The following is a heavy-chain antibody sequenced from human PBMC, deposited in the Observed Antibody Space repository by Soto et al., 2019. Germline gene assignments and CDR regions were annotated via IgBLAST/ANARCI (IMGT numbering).Heavy chain of an antibody. Sequence: GGSLRLSCAASGFTFSSYGMHWVRQAPGKGLEWVAVIWYDGSNKYYADSVKGRFTISRDNSKNTLYLQMNSLRAEDTAVYYSWTSGTSVLIGYHDQYYYYGMDVWGQGTTVTVSS. D-gene: IGHD3-9*01. CDR1: GFTFSSYG. J-gene: IGHJ6*02. V-gene: IGHV3-33*01. CDR2: IWYDGSNK. CDR3: WTSGTSVLIGYHDQYYYYGMDV.